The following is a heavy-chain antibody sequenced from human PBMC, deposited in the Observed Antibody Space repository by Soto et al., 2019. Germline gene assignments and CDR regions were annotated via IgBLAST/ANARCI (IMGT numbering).Heavy chain of an antibody. V-gene: IGHV3-23*01. Sequence: GGSLRLSCAASGFTFSSYAMSWVRQAPGKGLEWVSAISGSGGSTYYADSVKGRFTISRDNSKNTLYLQMNSLRAEDTAVYYCAKTRGRGVVPAAVYGMDVWGQGTTVTVSS. CDR2: ISGSGGST. J-gene: IGHJ6*02. CDR3: AKTRGRGVVPAAVYGMDV. D-gene: IGHD2-2*01. CDR1: GFTFSSYA.